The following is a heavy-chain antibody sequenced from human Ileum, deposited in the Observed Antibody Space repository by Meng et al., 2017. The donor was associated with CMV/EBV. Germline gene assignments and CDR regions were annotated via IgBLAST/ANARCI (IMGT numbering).Heavy chain of an antibody. CDR2: IYYNGRT. Sequence: QLPSEGSGPRLLTPSPTLSLNGTCSGWSITNSNYDWGWIRQPPGKGLEWIGSIYYNGRTYYKPSLKSRATLSIDTSNSQLSLKMTSVTAADTAVYYCARKGSGYNTYYFDYWGQGALVTVSS. CDR1: GWSITNSNYD. CDR3: ARKGSGYNTYYFDY. J-gene: IGHJ4*02. V-gene: IGHV4-39*07. D-gene: IGHD3-3*01.